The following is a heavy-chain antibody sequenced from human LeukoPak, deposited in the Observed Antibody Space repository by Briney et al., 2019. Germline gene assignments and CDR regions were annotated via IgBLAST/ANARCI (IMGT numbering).Heavy chain of an antibody. CDR3: AREYSNYDILTGYYMGYFDY. D-gene: IGHD3-9*01. J-gene: IGHJ4*02. CDR1: GGLISISTYY. CDR2: IYYSGTT. V-gene: IGHV4-39*07. Sequence: SETLSLTCTVSGGLISISTYYWGWIRQPPGKGLEWSGSIYYSGTTHYNPSLKSRVTIAVDTSKNQFSLKLISVTAADTAVYYCAREYSNYDILTGYYMGYFDYWGQGTLVTVSS.